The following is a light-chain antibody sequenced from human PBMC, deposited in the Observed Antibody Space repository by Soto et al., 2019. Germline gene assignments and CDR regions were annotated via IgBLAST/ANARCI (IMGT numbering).Light chain of an antibody. Sequence: EIVLTQSPATLSLSPGERATLSCRASQSISSYLAWYQQKPDQAPRLLIYDASNRATGIPARFSGSGSGTDFPLTISSLEPEDSAVYYCHQRSTWPFTFGPGTKVDIK. CDR3: HQRSTWPFT. V-gene: IGKV3-11*01. J-gene: IGKJ3*01. CDR1: QSISSY. CDR2: DAS.